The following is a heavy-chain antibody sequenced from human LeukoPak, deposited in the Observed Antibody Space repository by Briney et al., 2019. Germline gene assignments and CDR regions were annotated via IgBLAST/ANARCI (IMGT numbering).Heavy chain of an antibody. V-gene: IGHV1-2*02. J-gene: IGHJ5*02. D-gene: IGHD3-10*01. CDR2: INPNSGGT. CDR3: ARDYITMVRGVISWFDP. Sequence: ASVKVSCKASGYTLTGYYMHWVRQAPGQGLEWMGWINPNSGGTNYAQKFQGRVTMTRDTSISTAYMELSRLRSDDAAVYYCARDYITMVRGVISWFDPWGQGTLVTVSS. CDR1: GYTLTGYY.